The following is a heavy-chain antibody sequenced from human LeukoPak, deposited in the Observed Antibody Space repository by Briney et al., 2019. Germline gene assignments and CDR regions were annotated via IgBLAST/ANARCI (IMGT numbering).Heavy chain of an antibody. CDR3: AKSSRYVVGATAYFDY. CDR2: ISGSGGST. D-gene: IGHD1-26*01. CDR1: AFTFSSYA. J-gene: IGHJ4*02. V-gene: IGHV3-23*01. Sequence: SGGSLRLSCAASAFTFSSYAMSWVRQAPGKGLEWVSAISGSGGSTFYAGSVKGRFTISRDNSKNTLYLQMNSLRAEDTAVYYCAKSSRYVVGATAYFDYWGQGTLVTVSS.